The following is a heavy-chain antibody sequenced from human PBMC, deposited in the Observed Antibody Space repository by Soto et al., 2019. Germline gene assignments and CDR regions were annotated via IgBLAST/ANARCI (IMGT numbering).Heavy chain of an antibody. V-gene: IGHV4-31*03. CDR2: IYYSGST. Sequence: QVQLQESGPGLVKPSQTLSLTCTVSGGSISSGGYYWSWIRQHPVKGMEWIGYIYYSGSTYSNPSLKHRLTISLDTSKNQFSLKLSSVTAADTAGYYCARSVFPWGQGTLVTVSS. CDR1: GGSISSGGYY. CDR3: ARSVFP. J-gene: IGHJ5*02.